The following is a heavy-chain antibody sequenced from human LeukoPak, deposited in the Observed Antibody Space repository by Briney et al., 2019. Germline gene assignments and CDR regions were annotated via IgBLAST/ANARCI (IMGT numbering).Heavy chain of an antibody. J-gene: IGHJ6*04. V-gene: IGHV1-69*13. D-gene: IGHD2-15*01. Sequence: SVKVSFTASGGTFISYAISWVRQAPGQGLEWMGVIIPIFGTANYAQKFQGRVTITADESTSTAYMELSSLRSEGTAVYYCARGPVENCSGGSCYDYGMDVWGKGTTVTVSS. CDR2: IIPIFGTA. CDR1: GGTFISYA. CDR3: ARGPVENCSGGSCYDYGMDV.